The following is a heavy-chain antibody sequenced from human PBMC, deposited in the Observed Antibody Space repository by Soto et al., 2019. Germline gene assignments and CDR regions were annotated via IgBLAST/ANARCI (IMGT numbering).Heavy chain of an antibody. Sequence: QVQVVQSGAEVKETGASVRVSCKTSGYSFTAYGISWVRPAPGQGLDGMGWISCYNGKTKYAQKVQGRVTMTTDTSTCTAYMEVRSLRSDDTAIYYCARDAPPPELRFLEWHNYDYNGMDVWGQGTTVTVSS. CDR3: ARDAPPPELRFLEWHNYDYNGMDV. V-gene: IGHV1-18*01. CDR2: ISCYNGKT. CDR1: GYSFTAYG. J-gene: IGHJ6*02. D-gene: IGHD3-3*01.